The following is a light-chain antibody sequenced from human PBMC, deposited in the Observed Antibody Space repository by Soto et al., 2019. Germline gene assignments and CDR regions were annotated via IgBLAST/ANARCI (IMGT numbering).Light chain of an antibody. Sequence: QPVLTQSSSASASLGSSVKLTCTLSSGLRNYIIAWHQQQAGKAPRYLMKLEGDGSYNKGSGVPDRFSGSSSGADRYLTISNLHFDDEADYYCETWDSKTQVFGGGTKLTVL. CDR1: SGLRNYI. CDR3: ETWDSKTQV. V-gene: IGLV4-60*02. J-gene: IGLJ3*02. CDR2: LEGDGSY.